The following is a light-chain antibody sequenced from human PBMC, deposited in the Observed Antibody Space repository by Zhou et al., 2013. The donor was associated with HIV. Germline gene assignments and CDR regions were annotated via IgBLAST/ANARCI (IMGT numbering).Light chain of an antibody. J-gene: IGKJ4*01. Sequence: EIVMTQSPATLSVSPGERATLSCRASESLSRNLAWYQQKPGQPPRLLIYASSTRATGIPGRFSGSGSGTEFSLIISNLQSKDFAVYFCQQYDKWPRTFGGGTRVEIK. CDR3: QQYDKWPRT. CDR1: ESLSRN. CDR2: ASS. V-gene: IGKV3-15*01.